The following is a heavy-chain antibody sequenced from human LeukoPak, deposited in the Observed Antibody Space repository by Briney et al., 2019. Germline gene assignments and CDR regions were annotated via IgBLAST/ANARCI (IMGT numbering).Heavy chain of an antibody. CDR3: ARLGGSYYYYMDV. Sequence: PGGSLRLSCAASGFTFDDYGMSWVRQAPGKGLEWVSGINWNGGSTGYADSVKGRFTISRDNAKNSLYLQMSSLRAEDTALYYCARLGGSYYYYMDVWGKGTTVTVSS. CDR1: GFTFDDYG. CDR2: INWNGGST. J-gene: IGHJ6*03. V-gene: IGHV3-20*04. D-gene: IGHD3-10*01.